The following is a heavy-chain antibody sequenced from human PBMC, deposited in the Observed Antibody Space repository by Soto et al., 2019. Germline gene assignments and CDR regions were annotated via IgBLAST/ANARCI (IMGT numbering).Heavy chain of an antibody. D-gene: IGHD4-17*01. V-gene: IGHV1-24*01. J-gene: IGHJ4*02. Sequence: ASVKVSCKVSGYTLTELSMHWVRQAPGKGLEWMGGFDPEDGETIYAQKFQGRVTMTEDTSTDTAYMELSSLRSEDTAVYYCATDYMTTGKYYFDYWGQGTLVTVSS. CDR3: ATDYMTTGKYYFDY. CDR2: FDPEDGET. CDR1: GYTLTELS.